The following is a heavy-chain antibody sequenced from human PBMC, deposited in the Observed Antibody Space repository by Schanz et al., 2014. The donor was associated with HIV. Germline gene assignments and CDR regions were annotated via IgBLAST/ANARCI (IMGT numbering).Heavy chain of an antibody. CDR3: ARDALPSSVRGMISNWFDP. CDR2: ISYDAVNK. D-gene: IGHD3-10*01. CDR1: GLTFNSFG. J-gene: IGHJ5*02. V-gene: IGHV3-30*03. Sequence: QVHLVESGGGGVQPGRSLRLSCAASGLTFNSFGIHWVRQAPGKGLEWVAVISYDAVNKFYADSVQGRFTISRDDSKNTVSLQMDDLRDEDTALYYCARDALPSSVRGMISNWFDPWGQGTLVTVSS.